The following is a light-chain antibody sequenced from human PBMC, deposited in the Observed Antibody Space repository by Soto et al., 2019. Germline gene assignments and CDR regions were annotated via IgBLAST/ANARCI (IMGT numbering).Light chain of an antibody. J-gene: IGKJ1*01. CDR1: QSVSSSY. V-gene: IGKV3-20*01. CDR2: GAS. Sequence: EIVLTQSPGTLSLSPGERATLSCRASQSVSSSYLAWYQQKPGQAPRLLIYGASSRATGIPDRFSGSGSGTDFTLTISRLEPEDFAVYYCQQYGSSPWTVGQRTKVEIK. CDR3: QQYGSSPWT.